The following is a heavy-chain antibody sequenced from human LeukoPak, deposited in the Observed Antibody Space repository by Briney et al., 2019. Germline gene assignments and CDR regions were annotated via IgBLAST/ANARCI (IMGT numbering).Heavy chain of an antibody. D-gene: IGHD1-26*01. CDR1: GGSISTSSYY. J-gene: IGHJ4*02. CDR2: VYYRGST. V-gene: IGHV4-39*01. Sequence: SEPLSLTCTVSGGSISTSSYYWDWIREPPGEGLVWIGNVYYRGSTYYNPSLKSRATISVDTSKNQFSLKLSSVTAADTAVYYCATLSTGRGYFDSWGQGTLVTVFS. CDR3: ATLSTGRGYFDS.